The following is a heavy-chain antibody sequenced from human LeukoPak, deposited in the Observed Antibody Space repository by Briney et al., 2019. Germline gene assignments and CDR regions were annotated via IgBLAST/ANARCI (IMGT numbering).Heavy chain of an antibody. D-gene: IGHD5-18*01. V-gene: IGHV3-7*01. CDR3: ARDVGYANYYYYYMDV. J-gene: IGHJ6*03. CDR1: GFTFSSYW. Sequence: GGSLRLSCAASGFTFSSYWMSWVRQAPGKGLEWVANIKQDGSEKYYVDSVKGRFTISRDNAKNSLYLQMNSLRAKDTAVYYCARDVGYANYYYYYMDVWGKGTTVTVSS. CDR2: IKQDGSEK.